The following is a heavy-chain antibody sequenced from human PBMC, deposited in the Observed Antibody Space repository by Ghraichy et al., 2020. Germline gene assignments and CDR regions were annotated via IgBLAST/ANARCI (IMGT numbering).Heavy chain of an antibody. CDR1: GFTFNNYA. J-gene: IGHJ3*01. CDR2: IGGSGDAT. V-gene: IGHV3-23*01. Sequence: GGSLRLSCVASGFTFNNYAMSWVRQAPGKGLEWVSAIGGSGDATTYADSVTGRFTISRDNSKSTLYLQMNSLRAEDTALYYCAKCSGGTCYSGGVFDFWGQVTLFTVSS. CDR3: AKCSGGTCYSGGVFDF. D-gene: IGHD2-15*01.